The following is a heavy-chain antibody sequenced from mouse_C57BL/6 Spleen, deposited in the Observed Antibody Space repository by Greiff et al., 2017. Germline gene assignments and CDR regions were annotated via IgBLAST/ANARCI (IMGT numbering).Heavy chain of an antibody. Sequence: QVQLKESGAELVRPGASVTLSCKASGYTFTDYYINWVKQRPGQGLEWIARIYPGSGNTYYNEKFKGKATLTAEKSSSTAYMQLSSLTSEDSAVYFCARGNYDYDWYFDVWGTGTTVTVSS. J-gene: IGHJ1*03. CDR2: IYPGSGNT. CDR1: GYTFTDYY. D-gene: IGHD2-4*01. CDR3: ARGNYDYDWYFDV. V-gene: IGHV1-76*01.